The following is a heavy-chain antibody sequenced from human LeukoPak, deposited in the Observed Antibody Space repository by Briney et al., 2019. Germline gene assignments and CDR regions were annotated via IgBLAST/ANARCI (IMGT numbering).Heavy chain of an antibody. J-gene: IGHJ4*02. V-gene: IGHV3-23*01. CDR1: GFTFSSYA. CDR2: ISGSGGST. Sequence: QPGGSLRLSCAASGFTFSSYAMSWVRQAPGKGLEWVSAISGSGGSTYYADSVKGRFTISRDNSKNMLYLQMNSLRAEDTAVYYCAKDPTTTFYGSGTSLHWGQGTLVTVSS. D-gene: IGHD3-10*01. CDR3: AKDPTTTFYGSGTSLH.